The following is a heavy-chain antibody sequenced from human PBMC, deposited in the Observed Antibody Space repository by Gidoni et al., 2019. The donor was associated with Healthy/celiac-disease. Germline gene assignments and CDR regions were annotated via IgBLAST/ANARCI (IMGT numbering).Heavy chain of an antibody. V-gene: IGHV3-64D*06. J-gene: IGHJ4*02. CDR3: VKDFDSSSSYFDY. Sequence: EVQLVESGRGLVQPGGSLRLSCSASGFTFSSYAMHWVRQAPGKGLEYVSAISSNGGSTYYADSVKGRFTISRDNSKNTLYLQMSSRRAEDTAVYYCVKDFDSSSSYFDYWGQGTLVTVSS. CDR2: ISSNGGST. D-gene: IGHD6-13*01. CDR1: GFTFSSYA.